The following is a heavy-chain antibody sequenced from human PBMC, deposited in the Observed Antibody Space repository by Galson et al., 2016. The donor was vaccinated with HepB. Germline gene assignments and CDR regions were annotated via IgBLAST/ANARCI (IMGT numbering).Heavy chain of an antibody. CDR3: ARQTAVGLFVDH. CDR1: GYTFTAYS. D-gene: IGHD6-13*01. V-gene: IGHV1-3*04. CDR2: INTANRDT. J-gene: IGHJ4*02. Sequence: SCKASGYTFTAYSIHWVRQAPGQRLEWMGRINTANRDTKYSPKFQGRVTISRDMSASTAFVELTSLESDDTAVYFCARQTAVGLFVDHWGQGTLVTVSS.